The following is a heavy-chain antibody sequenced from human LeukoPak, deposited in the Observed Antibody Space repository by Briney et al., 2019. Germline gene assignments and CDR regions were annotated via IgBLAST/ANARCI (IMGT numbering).Heavy chain of an antibody. CDR2: IGTAGDP. J-gene: IGHJ3*02. Sequence: GGSLRLSRAASGFTFSSYDMHWVRQATGKGLEWVSAIGTAGDPYYPGSVKGRFTISRENAKNSLYLQMNSLRAGDTAVYYCARALRVRGVMSGAFDIWGQGTMVTVSS. V-gene: IGHV3-13*05. CDR1: GFTFSSYD. D-gene: IGHD3-10*01. CDR3: ARALRVRGVMSGAFDI.